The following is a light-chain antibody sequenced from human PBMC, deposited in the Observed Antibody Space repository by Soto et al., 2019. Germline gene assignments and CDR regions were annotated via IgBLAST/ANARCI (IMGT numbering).Light chain of an antibody. Sequence: IVLTQSPATLSVSPGERATLSCRASQIVSSLLAWYQQKPHQAPRLLIYDTATRATGIPARFSGTGSGTDFTLTISSLQSEDFAIYYCQQYGSPLTFGGGTRVEI. CDR2: DTA. J-gene: IGKJ4*01. CDR3: QQYGSPLT. CDR1: QIVSSL. V-gene: IGKV3-15*01.